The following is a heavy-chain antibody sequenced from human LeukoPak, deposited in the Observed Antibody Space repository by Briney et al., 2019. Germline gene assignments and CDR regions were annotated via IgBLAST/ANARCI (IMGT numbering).Heavy chain of an antibody. CDR1: GGSFSGYY. V-gene: IGHV4-34*01. CDR2: INHSGST. CDR3: ARVIAARPDYFDY. J-gene: IGHJ4*02. D-gene: IGHD6-6*01. Sequence: SETLSLTCAVYGGSFSGYYWSWIRQPPGKGLEWIGEINHSGSTNYSPSLKSRVTISVDTSKNQFSLKLSSVTAADTAVYYCARVIAARPDYFDYWGQGTLVTVSS.